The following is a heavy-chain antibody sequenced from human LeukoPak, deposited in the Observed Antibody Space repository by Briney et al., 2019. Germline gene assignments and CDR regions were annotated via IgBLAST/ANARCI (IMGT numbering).Heavy chain of an antibody. CDR3: ARDGGIVGATKSDY. CDR1: GFTFSSYS. V-gene: IGHV3-21*01. D-gene: IGHD1-26*01. Sequence: GGSLRLSCAASGFTFSSYSMNWVRQAPGKGLEWVSSISSSSSYIYYAGSVKGRFTISRDNAKNSLYLQMNSLRAEDTAVYYCARDGGIVGATKSDYWGQGTLVTVSS. J-gene: IGHJ4*02. CDR2: ISSSSSYI.